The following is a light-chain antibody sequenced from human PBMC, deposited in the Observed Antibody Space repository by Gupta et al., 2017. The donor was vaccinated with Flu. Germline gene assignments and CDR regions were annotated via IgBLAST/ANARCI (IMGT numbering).Light chain of an antibody. V-gene: IGLV1-44*01. Sequence: SSSNIGTSVGNSYQHHAGTAPKLLICGDIKRPSGVPVRFSGSQSGTSACLCISGLQSEDEADYYCAAWDDSLNGWVFGGGTKLTVL. CDR1: SSNIGTSV. CDR2: GDI. J-gene: IGLJ3*02. CDR3: AAWDDSLNGWV.